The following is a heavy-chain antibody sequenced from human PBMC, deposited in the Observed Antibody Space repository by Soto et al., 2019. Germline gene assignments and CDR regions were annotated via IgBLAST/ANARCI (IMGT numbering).Heavy chain of an antibody. Sequence: SETLSLTCTVSGGSISSGGYYWSWIRQHPGKGLEWIGYIYYSGSTYYSPSLKSRVTISVDTSKNQFSLKLSSVTAADTAVYYCARTGNYYDSSGRNWFDPWGQGTLVTVSS. V-gene: IGHV4-31*03. D-gene: IGHD3-22*01. CDR1: GGSISSGGYY. J-gene: IGHJ5*02. CDR2: IYYSGST. CDR3: ARTGNYYDSSGRNWFDP.